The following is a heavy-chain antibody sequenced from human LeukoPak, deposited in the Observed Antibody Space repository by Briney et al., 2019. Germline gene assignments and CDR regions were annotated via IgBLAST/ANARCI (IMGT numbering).Heavy chain of an antibody. CDR1: GGTFSSYA. J-gene: IGHJ4*02. D-gene: IGHD5-24*01. V-gene: IGHV1-69*13. CDR3: ASGYDSRWLQASGFDY. CDR2: IIPIFGTA. Sequence: GASVKVSCKASGGTFSSYAISWVRQAPGQGLEWMGGIIPIFGTANYAQKFQGRVTITADESTSTAYMELSSLRSEDTAVYYCASGYDSRWLQASGFDYWGQGTLVTVSS.